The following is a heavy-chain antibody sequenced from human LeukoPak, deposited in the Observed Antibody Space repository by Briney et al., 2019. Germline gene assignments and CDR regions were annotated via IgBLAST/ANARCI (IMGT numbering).Heavy chain of an antibody. V-gene: IGHV1-24*01. CDR2: FDPEDGET. Sequence: ASVKVSCKASGGTFSSYAISWVRQAPGKGLEWMGGFDPEDGETIYAQKFQGRVTMTEDTSTDTAYMELSSLRSEDTAVYYCATQINRNYYDSSALPGFDPWGQGTLVTVSS. D-gene: IGHD3-22*01. CDR1: GGTFSSYA. J-gene: IGHJ5*02. CDR3: ATQINRNYYDSSALPGFDP.